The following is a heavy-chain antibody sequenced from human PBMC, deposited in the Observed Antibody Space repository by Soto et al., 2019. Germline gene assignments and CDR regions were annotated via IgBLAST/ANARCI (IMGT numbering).Heavy chain of an antibody. CDR2: IIPIFGTA. Sequence: SVKVSCKASGGTFSSYAISWVRQAPGQGLEWMGGIIPIFGTANYAQKFQGRVTITADESTSTAYMELSSLRSEDTAVYYCARDNAISAPRPPRYYYGMDVWGQGNTVTVSS. CDR3: ARDNAISAPRPPRYYYGMDV. V-gene: IGHV1-69*13. D-gene: IGHD2-2*02. J-gene: IGHJ6*02. CDR1: GGTFSSYA.